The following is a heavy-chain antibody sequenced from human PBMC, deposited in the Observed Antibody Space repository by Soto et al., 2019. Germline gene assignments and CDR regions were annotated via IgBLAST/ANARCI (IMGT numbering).Heavy chain of an antibody. CDR3: ARGAGRI. CDR1: GGSFSGYY. V-gene: IGHV4-34*01. J-gene: IGHJ3*02. Sequence: QVQLQQWGAGLLKPSETLSLTCAVYGGSFSGYYWSWIRQPPGKGLEWIGEINHSGSTNYNPSLKXRXXISVDTSKNQFSLKLSSVTAADTAVYYCARGAGRIWGQGTMVTVSS. CDR2: INHSGST. D-gene: IGHD2-15*01.